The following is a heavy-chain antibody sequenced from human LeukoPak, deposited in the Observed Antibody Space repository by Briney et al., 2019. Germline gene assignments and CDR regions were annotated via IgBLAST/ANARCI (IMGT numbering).Heavy chain of an antibody. CDR1: EFTFSSHD. D-gene: IGHD4-17*01. J-gene: IGHJ4*02. Sequence: GGSLRLSCAAFEFTFSSHDMRWVRQAPGKGLEWVSSIVHIGTGTYYADSVKGRFTISRDNSKNTLFLQMNSLSAEDTAVYYCTRLALVTTSGAFSDYWGQGTLVTVSS. CDR3: TRLALVTTSGAFSDY. CDR2: IVHIGTGT. V-gene: IGHV3-23*01.